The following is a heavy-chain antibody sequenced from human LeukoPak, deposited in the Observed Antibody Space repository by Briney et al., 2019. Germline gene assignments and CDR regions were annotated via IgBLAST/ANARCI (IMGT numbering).Heavy chain of an antibody. CDR2: IYSGSST. V-gene: IGHV3-53*01. Sequence: GGSLRLSCAASRFTVSSNYMRWVRQAPGKGREWVLVIYSGSSTYYADSVKGRFTISRDNSKNTLYLQMNRLRAEDTAVYYCARSPRNHYYDSSGLLDYWGQGTLVTVSS. D-gene: IGHD3-22*01. J-gene: IGHJ4*02. CDR1: RFTVSSNY. CDR3: ARSPRNHYYDSSGLLDY.